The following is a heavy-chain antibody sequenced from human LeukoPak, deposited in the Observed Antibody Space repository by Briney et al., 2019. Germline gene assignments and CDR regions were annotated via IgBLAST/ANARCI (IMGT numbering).Heavy chain of an antibody. J-gene: IGHJ4*02. Sequence: PGGSLRLSCAASGSTFSICGMSWVRQAPGKGLEWVSAIDGSATITLYADSVKGRSTISRDNSRNTLYLQLNSLTAEDTAMYYCARRNSGATAAYFDYWGQGTLVTVSS. CDR2: IDGSATIT. D-gene: IGHD5-12*01. CDR1: GSTFSICG. CDR3: ARRNSGATAAYFDY. V-gene: IGHV3-23*01.